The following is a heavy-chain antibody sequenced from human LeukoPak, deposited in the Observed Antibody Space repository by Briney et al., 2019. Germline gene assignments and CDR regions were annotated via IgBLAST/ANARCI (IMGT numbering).Heavy chain of an antibody. Sequence: GASVKVSCKASGYTFNSSYMHWVRQAPGQGLEWMGIINPSGGSTSYAQKFQGRVTMTRDTSTSTVYMELSSLRSEDTAVYYCARENTPTSSGWYQPFDYWGQGTLVTVSS. V-gene: IGHV1-46*02. D-gene: IGHD6-19*01. CDR2: INPSGGST. J-gene: IGHJ4*02. CDR3: ARENTPTSSGWYQPFDY. CDR1: GYTFNSSY.